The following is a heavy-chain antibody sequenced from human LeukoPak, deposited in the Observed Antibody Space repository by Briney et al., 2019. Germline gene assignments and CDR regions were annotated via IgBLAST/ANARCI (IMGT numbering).Heavy chain of an antibody. Sequence: PSETLSLTCTVSGGSISSGGYYWSWIRQHPGKGLEWIGYIYYSGSTYYNPSLKSRVTISVDTSKNQFSLKLSSVTAADTAVYYCARSVGRVGVKGYFDYWGQGTLVTVSS. CDR3: ARSVGRVGVKGYFDY. V-gene: IGHV4-31*03. J-gene: IGHJ4*02. CDR1: GGSISSGGYY. D-gene: IGHD2-8*01. CDR2: IYYSGST.